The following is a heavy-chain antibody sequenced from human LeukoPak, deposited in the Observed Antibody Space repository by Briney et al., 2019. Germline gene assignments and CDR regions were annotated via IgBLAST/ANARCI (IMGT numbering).Heavy chain of an antibody. CDR2: IYYSGST. V-gene: IGHV4-39*01. CDR3: AVGGIVGATTLDY. Sequence: SETLSLTCAVYGGSFSAYYWGWIRQPPGKGLEWIGSIYYSGSTYYNPSLKSRVTISVDTSKNQFSLKLSSVTAADTAVYYCAVGGIVGATTLDYWGQGTLVTVSS. CDR1: GGSFSAYY. J-gene: IGHJ4*02. D-gene: IGHD1-26*01.